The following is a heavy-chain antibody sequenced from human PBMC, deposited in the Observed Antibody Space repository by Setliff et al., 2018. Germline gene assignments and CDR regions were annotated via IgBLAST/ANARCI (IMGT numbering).Heavy chain of an antibody. D-gene: IGHD2-21*01. CDR3: ARGLEGEDYFYYMDV. Sequence: SETLSLTCSVSGGSIGSHYWSWIRLAPGKGLEWIGYIHYSGSINYNPSLKSRVTMSVDKSKNQFSLKLTSVTAADTAVYYCARGLEGEDYFYYMDVWGKGNTVTVSS. V-gene: IGHV4-59*11. CDR1: GGSIGSHY. J-gene: IGHJ6*03. CDR2: IHYSGSI.